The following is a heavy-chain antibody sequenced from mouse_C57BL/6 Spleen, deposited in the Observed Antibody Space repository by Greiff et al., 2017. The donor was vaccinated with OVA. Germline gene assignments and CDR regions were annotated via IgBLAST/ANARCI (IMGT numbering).Heavy chain of an antibody. Sequence: VQLQQSGAELVRPGTSVKVSCKASGYAFTNYLIEWVKQRPGQGLEWIGVINPGSGDTNYNEKFKGKATLTADKSSSTAYMQLSNLTSADSEVYFWAKGEYGNYPDYWGQGTTLTVSS. CDR1: GYAFTNYL. CDR2: INPGSGDT. CDR3: AKGEYGNYPDY. V-gene: IGHV1-54*01. D-gene: IGHD2-1*01. J-gene: IGHJ2*01.